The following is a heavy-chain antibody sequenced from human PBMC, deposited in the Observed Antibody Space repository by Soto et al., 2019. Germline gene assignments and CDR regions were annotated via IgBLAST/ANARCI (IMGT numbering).Heavy chain of an antibody. CDR3: ARGSNGYYDY. J-gene: IGHJ4*02. D-gene: IGHD3-16*01. Sequence: PGESLKISCKGSGYSFPNYCIAWVRQMPGKGLEWMGIFYSGDSDTRYSPSFQGQVIISADKSINTVYLQWTSLKASDTAMYYCARGSNGYYDYWGQGTLVTVSS. CDR1: GYSFPNYC. V-gene: IGHV5-51*01. CDR2: FYSGDSDT.